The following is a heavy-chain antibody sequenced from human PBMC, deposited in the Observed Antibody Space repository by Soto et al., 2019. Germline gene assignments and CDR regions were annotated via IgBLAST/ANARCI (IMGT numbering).Heavy chain of an antibody. V-gene: IGHV4-61*01. Sequence: QVQLQESGPGLVKPSETLSLTCTVSGDSVSSGNSYWSWVRQPPGKGLEWIAYIYHTGIAFYNPSVKSRVTLSVDTSKNQFSLQLNSVTAADTAIYYCARLNGDYYFDNWGQGTLVTVSS. CDR1: GDSVSSGNSY. D-gene: IGHD2-8*01. CDR2: IYHTGIA. J-gene: IGHJ4*02. CDR3: ARLNGDYYFDN.